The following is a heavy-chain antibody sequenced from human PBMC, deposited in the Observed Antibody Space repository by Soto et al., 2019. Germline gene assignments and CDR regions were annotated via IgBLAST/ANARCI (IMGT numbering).Heavy chain of an antibody. Sequence: GGSLRLSCAASGFTFSRYGMHWVRQVPGKGLVWVARIYNDGSYTYYADSVKGRFTISRDNAKNTLYLQMNNLRAEDSAVYHCTREPRATAADTCAHWGQGTLVTVSS. V-gene: IGHV3-74*01. CDR3: TREPRATAADTCAH. CDR1: GFTFSRYG. D-gene: IGHD3-16*01. CDR2: IYNDGSYT. J-gene: IGHJ4*02.